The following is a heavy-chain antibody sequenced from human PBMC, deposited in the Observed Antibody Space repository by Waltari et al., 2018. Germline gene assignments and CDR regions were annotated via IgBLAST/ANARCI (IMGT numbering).Heavy chain of an antibody. V-gene: IGHV3-30*01. CDR2: ISYDGSNK. CDR3: ARDITDIVVVPAAIGFYYYYGMDV. J-gene: IGHJ6*02. D-gene: IGHD2-2*02. Sequence: QVQLVESGGGVVQPGRSLRLSCAASGFTFSSYAMHWVRQAPGKGLEWVAVISYDGSNKDYADAVKGRFTISRDNSKNTRYLQMNSLRAEDTAVYYCARDITDIVVVPAAIGFYYYYGMDVWGQGTTVTVSS. CDR1: GFTFSSYA.